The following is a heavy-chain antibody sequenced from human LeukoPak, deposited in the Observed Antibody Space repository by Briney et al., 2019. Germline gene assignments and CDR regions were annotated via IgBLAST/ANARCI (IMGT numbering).Heavy chain of an antibody. J-gene: IGHJ4*02. CDR3: VRDYYGSIPQSDY. V-gene: IGHV4-39*07. CDR1: GGSISSSSYY. D-gene: IGHD3-10*01. Sequence: SETLSLTCSVSGGSISSSSYYWGWIRQPPGKGLEWIGSFYYGGTTYYNLSLKSRLTISVDTSQNQFSLKLNSVTAADTAVYYCVRDYYGSIPQSDYWGQGTLVTVSS. CDR2: FYYGGTT.